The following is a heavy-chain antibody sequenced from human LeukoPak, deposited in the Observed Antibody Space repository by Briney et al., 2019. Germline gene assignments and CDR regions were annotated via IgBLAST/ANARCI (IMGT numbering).Heavy chain of an antibody. D-gene: IGHD1-14*01. J-gene: IGHJ6*02. CDR2: INHSGST. CDR3: ARSFLPNRYYYYGMDV. CDR1: GGSFSGYY. Sequence: SETLSLTCAVYGGSFSGYYWSWIRQPPGKGLEWIGEINHSGSTNYNPSLKSRVTISVDTSKNQFSLKLSSVTAADTAVYYCARSFLPNRYYYYGMDVWGQGTTVTVSS. V-gene: IGHV4-34*01.